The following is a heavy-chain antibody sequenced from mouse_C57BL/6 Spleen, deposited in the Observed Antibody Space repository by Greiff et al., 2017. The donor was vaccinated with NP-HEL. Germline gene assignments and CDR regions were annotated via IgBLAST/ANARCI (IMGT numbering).Heavy chain of an antibody. J-gene: IGHJ4*01. CDR1: GFTFSSYA. CDR3: AREGWLPYAMDD. D-gene: IGHD2-3*01. V-gene: IGHV5-4*01. Sequence: EVQLVESGGGLVKPGGSLKLSCAASGFTFSSYAMSWVRQTPEKRLEWVATISDGGSYTYYPDNVKGRFTISRDNAKNNLYLQMSHLKSEDTAMYYCAREGWLPYAMDDWGQGTSVTVSS. CDR2: ISDGGSYT.